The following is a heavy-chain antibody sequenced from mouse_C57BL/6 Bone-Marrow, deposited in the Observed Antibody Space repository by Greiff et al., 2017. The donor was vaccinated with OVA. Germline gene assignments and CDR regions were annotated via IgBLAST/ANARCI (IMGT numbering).Heavy chain of an antibody. CDR2: LDPENGDT. CDR3: TTVVVAYFYAMDY. CDR1: GFNIKDDY. V-gene: IGHV14-4*01. Sequence: VQLQQSGAELVRPGASVKLSCTASGFNIKDDYMHWVKQRPEQGLEWIGWLDPENGDTEYASKFQGKATITADTSSNTAYLQLSSLTSEDTAVYYCTTVVVAYFYAMDYWGQGTSVTVSS. D-gene: IGHD1-1*01. J-gene: IGHJ4*01.